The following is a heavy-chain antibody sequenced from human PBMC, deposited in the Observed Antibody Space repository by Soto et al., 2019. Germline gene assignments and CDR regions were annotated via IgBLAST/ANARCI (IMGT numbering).Heavy chain of an antibody. D-gene: IGHD4-4*01. CDR3: TTDQHSIYVYNWFDP. CDR1: GFTFSNAW. Sequence: EVQLVESGGGLVKPGGSLRLSCAASGFTFSNAWMNWVRQAPGKGLEWVGRIKSKTDGGTTDYSAPVKGRFTISRDESNNTLYLQMNSLNTEDTAVYYCTTDQHSIYVYNWFDPWGQGTLVTVSS. CDR2: IKSKTDGGTT. J-gene: IGHJ5*02. V-gene: IGHV3-15*07.